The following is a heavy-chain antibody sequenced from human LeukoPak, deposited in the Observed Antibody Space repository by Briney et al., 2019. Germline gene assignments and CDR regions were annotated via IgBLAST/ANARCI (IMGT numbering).Heavy chain of an antibody. D-gene: IGHD3-10*01. CDR1: GGSISSGDYY. CDR3: ARWYYYGSGRRQFDY. V-gene: IGHV4-30-4*01. Sequence: TPSQTLSLTCTVSGGSISSGDYYWNWIRQPPGKGLEWIGYIYYSGTTNYNPSLKSRVTISVDTSKNQFSLKLSSVTAADTAVYYCARWYYYGSGRRQFDYWGQGTLVTVSS. J-gene: IGHJ4*02. CDR2: IYYSGTT.